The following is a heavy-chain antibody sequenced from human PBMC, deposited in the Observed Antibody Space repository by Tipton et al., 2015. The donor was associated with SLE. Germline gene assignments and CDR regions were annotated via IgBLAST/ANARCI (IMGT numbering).Heavy chain of an antibody. CDR2: IYYSGST. CDR3: ARRGTGGVWDYYYYYGMDV. CDR1: GGSLSGHY. V-gene: IGHV4-39*01. Sequence: LRLSCAVYGGSLSGHYWGWIRQPPGKGLEWIGSIYYSGSTYYNPSLKSRVTISVDTSKNQFSLMLSSVTAADTAVYCCARRGTGGVWDYYYYYGMDVWGQVTAVTVSS. J-gene: IGHJ6*02. D-gene: IGHD2-8*02.